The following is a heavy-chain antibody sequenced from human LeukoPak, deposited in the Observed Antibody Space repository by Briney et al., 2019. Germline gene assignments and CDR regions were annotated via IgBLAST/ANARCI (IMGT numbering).Heavy chain of an antibody. CDR2: INHSGST. D-gene: IGHD4-11*01. CDR3: ARDSFLDDGEFRLKFSNWYFDL. Sequence: SETLSLTCAVYGGSFSGYYWSWIRQPPGKGLEWIGEINHSGSTNYNPSLKSRVTISVDTSKNQFSLKLSSVTAADTAVYYCARDSFLDDGEFRLKFSNWYFDLWGRGTLVTVSS. V-gene: IGHV4-34*01. J-gene: IGHJ2*01. CDR1: GGSFSGYY.